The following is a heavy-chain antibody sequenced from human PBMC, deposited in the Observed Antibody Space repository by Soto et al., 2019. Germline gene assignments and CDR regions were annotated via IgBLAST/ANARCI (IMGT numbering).Heavy chain of an antibody. CDR3: ATLPPRIVVVVLPIPS. CDR1: GDAISSTNW. V-gene: IGHV4-4*02. Sequence: QVQLQQSGPRLAMPSGTLSLTCVVSGDAISSTNWWTWVRQTPGKGLEWIGEVYHTGSTKYNPSLKNRVTISLDKSNNQSSLNLKSVTAADTAVYYCATLPPRIVVVVLPIPSWGQGTLVTVSS. CDR2: VYHTGST. J-gene: IGHJ4*02. D-gene: IGHD2-15*01.